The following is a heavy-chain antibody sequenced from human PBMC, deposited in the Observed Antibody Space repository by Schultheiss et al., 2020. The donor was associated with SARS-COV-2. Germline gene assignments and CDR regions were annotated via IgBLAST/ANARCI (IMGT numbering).Heavy chain of an antibody. CDR1: GGAFSGYY. D-gene: IGHD3-10*01. J-gene: IGHJ3*02. V-gene: IGHV4-34*01. CDR3: ARHSHITMVRGVILSPAAFDI. CDR2: INHSGRT. Sequence: SETLSLTCGVYGGAFSGYYWSWIRQPPGKGLEWIGEINHSGRTNYNPSLKSRVTISVDTSKNQFSLKLSSVTAADTAVYYCARHSHITMVRGVILSPAAFDIWGQGTMVTVSS.